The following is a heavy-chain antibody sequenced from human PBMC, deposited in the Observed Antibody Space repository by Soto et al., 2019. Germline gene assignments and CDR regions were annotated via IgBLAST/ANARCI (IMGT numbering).Heavy chain of an antibody. D-gene: IGHD1-7*01. V-gene: IGHV4-4*07. CDR3: ARENWNFAYYGMDV. Sequence: SEILSLTGTVAGGSIGGYCCSLIRQPAGKGLEWIGRIYTSGSTNYNPSLKSRVTMSVDTSKNQFSLKLSSVTAADTAVYYCARENWNFAYYGMDVWGQGTTVTGSS. CDR2: IYTSGST. J-gene: IGHJ6*02. CDR1: GGSIGGYC.